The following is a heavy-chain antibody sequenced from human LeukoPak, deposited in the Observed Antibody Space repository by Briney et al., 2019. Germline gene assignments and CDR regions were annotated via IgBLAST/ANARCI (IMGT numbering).Heavy chain of an antibody. Sequence: GSSVKVSCKASGGTFSSYAISWVRQPPGQGLEWMGGIIPIFGTANYAQKFQGRVTITADKSTSTAYMELSSLRSEDTAVYYCARENPAGDPFDYWGQGTLVTVSS. CDR1: GGTFSSYA. D-gene: IGHD4-17*01. CDR2: IIPIFGTA. CDR3: ARENPAGDPFDY. V-gene: IGHV1-69*06. J-gene: IGHJ4*02.